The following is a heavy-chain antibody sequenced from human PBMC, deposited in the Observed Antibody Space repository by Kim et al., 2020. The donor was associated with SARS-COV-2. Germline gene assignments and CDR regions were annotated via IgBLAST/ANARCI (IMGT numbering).Heavy chain of an antibody. V-gene: IGHV3-48*02. CDR3: VRDRMGGAFDI. CDR1: GFTFSAYD. CDR2: ITKSSATI. J-gene: IGHJ3*02. D-gene: IGHD3-16*01. Sequence: GGSLRLSCATSGFTFSAYDMNWVRRAPGKGLEGLSFITKSSATIYYANSVKGRFTISRDNAKNSLYLQMNSLRDEDTVLYYCVRDRMGGAFDIWGHGTMV.